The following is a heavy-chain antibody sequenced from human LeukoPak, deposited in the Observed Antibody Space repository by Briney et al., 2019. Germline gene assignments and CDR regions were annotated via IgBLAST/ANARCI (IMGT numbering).Heavy chain of an antibody. CDR3: AEGVD. D-gene: IGHD2-15*01. Sequence: ASVKVSCKASGYTFTHYYMHWVRQAPGQGLEWLGVINPSGGNTTFAQKFQGRVTMTRDTSTSTAYMELSSLRSEDTAVYYCAEGVDWGQGTLVTVSS. CDR1: GYTFTHYY. V-gene: IGHV1-46*01. J-gene: IGHJ4*02. CDR2: INPSGGNT.